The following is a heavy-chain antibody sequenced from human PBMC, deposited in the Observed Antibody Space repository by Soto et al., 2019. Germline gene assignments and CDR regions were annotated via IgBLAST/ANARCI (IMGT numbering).Heavy chain of an antibody. CDR3: AGTRNYYGQRY. D-gene: IGHD3-10*01. CDR1: GFTFSDYY. J-gene: IGHJ4*02. V-gene: IGHV3-11*06. Sequence: GGSLRLSCAASGFTFSDYYMSWIRQAPGKGLEWVSYISSSSSYTNYADSVKGRFTISRDNAKNSLYLQMNSLRAEDTAVYYCAGTRNYYGQRYWGQGTLVTVSS. CDR2: ISSSSSYT.